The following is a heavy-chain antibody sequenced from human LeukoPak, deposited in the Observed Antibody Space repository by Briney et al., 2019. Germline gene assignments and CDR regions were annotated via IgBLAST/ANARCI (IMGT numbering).Heavy chain of an antibody. CDR3: ARLDKYYYYMDV. J-gene: IGHJ6*03. V-gene: IGHV4-39*01. CDR1: GASISSTTYY. Sequence: PSETLSLTCTVSGASISSTTYYWGWIRQPPRKGLEWIASIYYSGSTYYNPSLKSRVTISVDTSKNQFSLKLSSVTAADTAVYYCARLDKYYYYMDVWGKGTTVTISS. D-gene: IGHD6-6*01. CDR2: IYYSGST.